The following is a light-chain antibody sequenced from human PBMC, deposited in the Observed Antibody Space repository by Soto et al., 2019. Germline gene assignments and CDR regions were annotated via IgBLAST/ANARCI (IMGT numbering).Light chain of an antibody. J-gene: IGKJ4*01. Sequence: EIVMTQSPATLSVSPGERATLSCRASQSVSSNLAWYQQKPGQAPRLLIYGASTRATGFPARFSGSGSGTEFPLTISSLQSEDFAVYYCHQYNNWPRGVTFGGGTKVEIK. CDR2: GAS. V-gene: IGKV3-15*01. CDR3: HQYNNWPRGVT. CDR1: QSVSSN.